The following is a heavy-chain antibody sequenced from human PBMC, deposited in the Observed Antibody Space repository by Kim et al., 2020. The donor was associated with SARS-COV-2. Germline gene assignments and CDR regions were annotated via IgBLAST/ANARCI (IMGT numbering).Heavy chain of an antibody. D-gene: IGHD1-1*01. CDR3: ARVITTGTTGEAPTTITYNWFDP. J-gene: IGHJ5*02. V-gene: IGHV1-18*01. CDR2: ISAYNGNT. Sequence: ASVKVSCKASGYTFTSYGISWVRQAPGQGLEWMGWISAYNGNTNYAQKLRGRVTMTTDTSTSTAYMELRSLRSDDTAVYYCARVITTGTTGEAPTTITYNWFDPWGQGTLVTVSS. CDR1: GYTFTSYG.